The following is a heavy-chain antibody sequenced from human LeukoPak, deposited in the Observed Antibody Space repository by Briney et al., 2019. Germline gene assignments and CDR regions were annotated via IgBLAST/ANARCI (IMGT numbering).Heavy chain of an antibody. CDR3: ARRATTVNVWAVIRTHPEHFFDS. Sequence: GGSLRLSCAASGFTFDNYGMTWVRQAPGMGLEWVSTISGSGGTTYYADSVQGRFTISRVLNTLFLQMNSLRVEDTAIYYCARRATTVNVWAVIRTHPEHFFDSWGQGALVTVSS. V-gene: IGHV3-23*01. CDR1: GFTFDNYG. J-gene: IGHJ4*02. CDR2: ISGSGGTT. D-gene: IGHD3-3*02.